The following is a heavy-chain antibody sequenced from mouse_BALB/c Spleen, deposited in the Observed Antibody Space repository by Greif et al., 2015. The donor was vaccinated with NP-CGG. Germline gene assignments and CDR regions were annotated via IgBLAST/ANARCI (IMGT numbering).Heavy chain of an antibody. J-gene: IGHJ3*01. D-gene: IGHD2-14*01. Sequence: EVQLVESGGGLVKPGGSLKLSCAASGFTFSDYYMYWVRQTPEKRLEWVATISDGGSYTYYPDSVKGRFTISRDNAKNNLYLQMSSLKSEDAAMYYCARAGVRAWFAYWGQGTLVTVST. CDR2: ISDGGSYT. V-gene: IGHV5-4*02. CDR1: GFTFSDYY. CDR3: ARAGVRAWFAY.